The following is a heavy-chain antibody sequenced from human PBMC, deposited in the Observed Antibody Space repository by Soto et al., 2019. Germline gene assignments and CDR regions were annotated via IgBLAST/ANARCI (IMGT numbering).Heavy chain of an antibody. Sequence: EVHLVETGGGLIQPGGSLRLSCAASGFTVSNNYMSWVRQVPGKGLEWVSLIYSGGSTFYADSVKGRFTISRDNSKNTLFLQMNSLRAEDTAVYFCATYTSLDYWGQGTLVTVSS. V-gene: IGHV3-53*02. CDR1: GFTVSNNY. CDR2: IYSGGST. D-gene: IGHD2-2*02. CDR3: ATYTSLDY. J-gene: IGHJ4*02.